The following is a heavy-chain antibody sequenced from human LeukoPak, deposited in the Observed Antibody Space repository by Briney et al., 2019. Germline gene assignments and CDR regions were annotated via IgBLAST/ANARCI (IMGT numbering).Heavy chain of an antibody. D-gene: IGHD3-22*01. J-gene: IGHJ4*02. CDR1: GFTVSSNY. CDR3: ARDHKAYYYDSSGYYLDY. CDR2: IYSGGST. V-gene: IGHV3-53*01. Sequence: GGSLRLSCAASGFTVSSNYMGWVRQAPGKGLEWVSVIYSGGSTYYADSVKGRFTISRDNSKNTLYLQMNSLRAEDTAVYYCARDHKAYYYDSSGYYLDYWGQGTLVTVSS.